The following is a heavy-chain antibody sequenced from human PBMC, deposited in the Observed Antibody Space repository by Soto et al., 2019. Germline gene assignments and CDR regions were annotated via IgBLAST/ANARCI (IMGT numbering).Heavy chain of an antibody. Sequence: SETLSLTCNMSGDSYSISTFSWSWIRQPPGKALQWIGFIYQSGVTSYNPSLASRVSISLDRSNNQCSLELKSVTAADTAVYFCAGMPYTSGLRFDPWGPGTLVTVSS. CDR1: GDSYSISTFS. CDR2: IYQSGVT. J-gene: IGHJ5*02. V-gene: IGHV4-30-2*01. CDR3: AGMPYTSGLRFDP. D-gene: IGHD6-19*01.